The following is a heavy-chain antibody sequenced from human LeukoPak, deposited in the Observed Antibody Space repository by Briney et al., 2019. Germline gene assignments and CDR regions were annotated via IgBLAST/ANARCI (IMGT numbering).Heavy chain of an antibody. CDR1: GGSITGYY. CDR2: IYTSEST. J-gene: IGHJ6*03. D-gene: IGHD6-6*01. V-gene: IGHV4-4*09. Sequence: PSETLSLTCTVSGGSITGYYWSWIRQPPGKELEWIGYIYTSESTNYNPSLKSRVAISVDTSKNQLSLKLSSLTASDTAVYYFTPSGTIAAPHHYYSYPDVWGTGTTGTVSS. CDR3: TPSGTIAAPHHYYSYPDV.